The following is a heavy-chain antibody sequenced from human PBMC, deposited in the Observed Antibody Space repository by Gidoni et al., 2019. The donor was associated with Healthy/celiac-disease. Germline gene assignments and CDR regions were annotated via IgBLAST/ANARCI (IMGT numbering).Heavy chain of an antibody. V-gene: IGHV4-34*01. CDR3: ARLPAAGTFI. J-gene: IGHJ3*02. CDR1: GGSFSGYY. Sequence: QVQLQQWGAGLLKPSETLSLTCAVYGGSFSGYYWSWIRQPTGKWLEWIGEINHSGSTNYNPSLKSRVTISVDTSKNQFSLKLSSVTAADTAVYYCARLPAAGTFIWGQGTMVTVSS. CDR2: INHSGST. D-gene: IGHD6-13*01.